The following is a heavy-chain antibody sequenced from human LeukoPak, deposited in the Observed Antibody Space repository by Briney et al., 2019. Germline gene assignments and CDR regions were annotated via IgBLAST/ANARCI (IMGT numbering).Heavy chain of an antibody. CDR2: INHSGST. J-gene: IGHJ4*02. CDR3: ARHGPGDYYFDY. Sequence: PSETLSLTCAVYGGSFSGYYWSWIRQPPGKGLEWIGEINHSGSTNYNPSLKSRVTISVDTSKNQFSLKLSSVTAADTAVYYCARHGPGDYYFDYWGQGTLVTVSS. D-gene: IGHD7-27*01. CDR1: GGSFSGYY. V-gene: IGHV4-34*01.